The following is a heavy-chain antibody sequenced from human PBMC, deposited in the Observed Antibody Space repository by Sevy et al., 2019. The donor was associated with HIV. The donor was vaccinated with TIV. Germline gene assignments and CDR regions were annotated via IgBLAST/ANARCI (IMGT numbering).Heavy chain of an antibody. CDR1: GFTFSNYG. V-gene: IGHV3-33*01. J-gene: IGHJ4*02. CDR2: IWNDGSNK. Sequence: GGSLRFSCAASGFTFSNYGMHWVRQAPGKGLEWVAVIWNDGSNKYYADSVKGRFTISRDNSKNTLYLQMDSLRVEDMAVYFCARGCCFNERSAKRDLDYWGQGTLVTVSS. D-gene: IGHD2-15*01. CDR3: ARGCCFNERSAKRDLDY.